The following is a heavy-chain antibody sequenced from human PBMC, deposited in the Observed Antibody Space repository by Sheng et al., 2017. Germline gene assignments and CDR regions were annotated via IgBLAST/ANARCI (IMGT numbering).Heavy chain of an antibody. D-gene: IGHD3-16*01. J-gene: IGHJ6*02. Sequence: QVQLQESGPGLVKPSETLSLTCAVSGFSIRSAYYWGWIRQPPGEGLEWIGNFYHSGNTYIYHSGNTYYNPSLKSRVTISVDTSKNQFSLRLSSVTAADTAVYYCARQGDPYHYNGMDVWGQGTTVAISS. V-gene: IGHV4-38-2*01. CDR2: FYHSGNTYIYHSGNT. CDR3: ARQGDPYHYNGMDV. CDR1: GFSIRSAYY.